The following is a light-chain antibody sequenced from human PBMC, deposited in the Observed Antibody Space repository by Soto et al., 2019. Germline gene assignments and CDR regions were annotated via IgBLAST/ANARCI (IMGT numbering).Light chain of an antibody. CDR2: KAS. J-gene: IGKJ2*01. CDR3: QQYNSYPYT. CDR1: QSISSW. V-gene: IGKV1-5*03. Sequence: DIQMTQSPSTLSASVGDRVTITCRASQSISSWLAWYQQKPGKAPKLLIYKASSLESGVPSRFSGSGSGTEFTLTISSLQPDDFATYYCQQYNSYPYTFGQGSKLEIK.